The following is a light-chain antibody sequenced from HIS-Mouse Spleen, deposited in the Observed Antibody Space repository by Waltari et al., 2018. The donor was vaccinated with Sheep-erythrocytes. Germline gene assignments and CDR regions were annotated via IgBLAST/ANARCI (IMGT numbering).Light chain of an antibody. CDR3: SSYAGSNNWV. CDR2: EVS. J-gene: IGLJ3*02. V-gene: IGLV2-8*01. Sequence: QSALTQPPSASGSPGQSVTISCTGTSSDVGGYNSVSWYQQHPGNAPKLMIYEVSKRPSWVPDRFSGSKSGNTASLTVSGLQAEDEADYYCSSYAGSNNWVFGGGTKLTVL. CDR1: SSDVGGYNS.